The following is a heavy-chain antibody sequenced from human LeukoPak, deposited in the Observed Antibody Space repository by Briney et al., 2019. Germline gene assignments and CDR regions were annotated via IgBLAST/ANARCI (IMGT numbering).Heavy chain of an antibody. CDR2: IRYDGSNK. Sequence: PGGSLRLSCAASGFTFSSYGMHWVRQAPGKGLEWVAFIRYDGSNKYYADSVKGRFTISRDNSKNTLYLQMNSLRAEDTAAYYCARGGDCSSTSCYLPFDYWGQGTLVTVSS. CDR1: GFTFSSYG. CDR3: ARGGDCSSTSCYLPFDY. V-gene: IGHV3-30*02. D-gene: IGHD2-2*01. J-gene: IGHJ4*02.